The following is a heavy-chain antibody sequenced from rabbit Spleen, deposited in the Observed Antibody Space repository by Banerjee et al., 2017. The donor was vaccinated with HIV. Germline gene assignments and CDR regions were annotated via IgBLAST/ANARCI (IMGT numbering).Heavy chain of an antibody. Sequence: QSLEESGGGLVQPEGSLTLTCTTSGFSFNNKYYMCWVRQAPGKGLEWIGCMYTGNGKNYYASWAKGRFTISKTSSTAVTLQMTSLTAADTATYFCARWGSGFNINLWGPGTLVTVS. CDR2: MYTGNGKN. D-gene: IGHD1-1*01. CDR1: GFSFNNKYY. J-gene: IGHJ4*01. V-gene: IGHV1S40*01. CDR3: ARWGSGFNINL.